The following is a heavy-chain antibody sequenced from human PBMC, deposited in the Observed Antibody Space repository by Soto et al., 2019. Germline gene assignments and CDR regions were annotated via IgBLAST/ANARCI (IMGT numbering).Heavy chain of an antibody. CDR2: INHSGST. CDR1: GGSFIGYY. D-gene: IGHD3-3*01. J-gene: IGHJ6*02. V-gene: IGHV4-34*01. Sequence: LSLTCAVYGGSFIGYYWSWIRQPPGKWLEWIGEINHSGSTNYNPSLKSRVTISVDTSKNQFSLKLSSVTAADTAVYYCARNGSYYDFWSGYYFGGGMDVWGQGTTVTVSS. CDR3: ARNGSYYDFWSGYYFGGGMDV.